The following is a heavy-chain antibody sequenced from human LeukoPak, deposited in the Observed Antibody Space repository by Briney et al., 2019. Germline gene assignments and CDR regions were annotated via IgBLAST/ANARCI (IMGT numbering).Heavy chain of an antibody. CDR1: GFPFRSYE. J-gene: IGHJ6*04. V-gene: IGHV3-48*03. Sequence: PGGSLRLPGAAPGFPFRSYERNWVGQPPGRGLDWVSYISSSGSTIYYAVSVKGRFTISRDNAKISLYLQMDSLRAEDTAVYYCAELGITMIGGVWGKGTTVTISS. D-gene: IGHD3-10*02. CDR3: AELGITMIGGV. CDR2: ISSSGSTI.